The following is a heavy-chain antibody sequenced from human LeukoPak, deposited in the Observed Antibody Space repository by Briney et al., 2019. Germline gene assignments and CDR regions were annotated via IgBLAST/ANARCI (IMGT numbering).Heavy chain of an antibody. CDR3: ARDYPGIAVAGIDSYAFDI. CDR2: ISSSGSTI. J-gene: IGHJ3*02. Sequence: GGSLRLSCAASGFTFSDYYMSWIRQAPGKGLEWVSYISSSGSTIYYADSVKGRFTISRDNAKNSLYLQMNSLRAEDTAVYYCARDYPGIAVAGIDSYAFDIWGQGTMVTVSS. CDR1: GFTFSDYY. D-gene: IGHD6-19*01. V-gene: IGHV3-11*01.